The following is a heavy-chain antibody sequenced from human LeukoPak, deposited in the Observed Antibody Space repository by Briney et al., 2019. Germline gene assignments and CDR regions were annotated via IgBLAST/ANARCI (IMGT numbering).Heavy chain of an antibody. CDR3: ATRNLGNDY. V-gene: IGHV4-59*02. Sequence: SETLSLTCTVSGGSVSNYYWSWIRQSPGKGLEWIGYIYYTETSYNPSLKSRVTISADTSKNQFSLKLYSVTAADTAVYYCATRNLGNDYWGQGTLVTVSS. D-gene: IGHD7-27*01. J-gene: IGHJ4*02. CDR2: IYYTET. CDR1: GGSVSNYY.